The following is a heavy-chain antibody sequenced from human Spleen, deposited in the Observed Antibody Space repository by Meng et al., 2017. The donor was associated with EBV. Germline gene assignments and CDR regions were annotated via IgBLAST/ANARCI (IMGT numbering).Heavy chain of an antibody. V-gene: IGHV1-69*01. J-gene: IGHJ4*02. Sequence: QVQLVQSGAEVKKPGSSVKVSCKSSGGNFLSYAINWVRQAPGHGLEWVGGIVPIFGKPTYSQKFQGRVTITADDSTNTAYLELSGLRSEDTALYYCTSDPPEFGYKSFDFWGQGTLVTVSS. CDR3: TSDPPEFGYKSFDF. CDR2: IVPIFGKP. D-gene: IGHD5-18*01. CDR1: GGNFLSYA.